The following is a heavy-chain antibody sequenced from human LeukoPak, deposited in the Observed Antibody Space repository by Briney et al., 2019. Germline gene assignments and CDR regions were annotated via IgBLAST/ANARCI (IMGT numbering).Heavy chain of an antibody. Sequence: ASVKVTCKASGYTLTGNYLHWVRQAPGQGLEWMGWINPNSSGTLYAQKFQGRVTMTRDTSITTAYMELRRLRSDDTAVYYCSRQGTGDELDYWGQRTLVTVSS. CDR3: SRQGTGDELDY. CDR1: GYTLTGNY. J-gene: IGHJ4*02. CDR2: INPNSSGT. D-gene: IGHD7-27*01. V-gene: IGHV1-2*02.